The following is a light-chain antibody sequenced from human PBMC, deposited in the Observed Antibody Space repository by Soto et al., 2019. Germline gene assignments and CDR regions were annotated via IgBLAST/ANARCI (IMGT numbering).Light chain of an antibody. J-gene: IGLJ1*01. CDR2: EVT. CDR1: SSDVGAYNY. V-gene: IGLV2-8*01. CDR3: TSHASLNACEV. Sequence: QSALTQPPSASGSPGQSVTISCTGTSSDVGAYNYVSWYQHHPGKAPKLMIYEVTKRPSGVPARFSGSKSGNTASLTVSGLEAEDEADYYCTSHASLNACEVFGAGTKLTVL.